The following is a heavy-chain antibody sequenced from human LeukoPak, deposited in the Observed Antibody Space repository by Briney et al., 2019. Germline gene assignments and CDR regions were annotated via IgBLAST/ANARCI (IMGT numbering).Heavy chain of an antibody. CDR3: ARVDGDIVVVVAATYYYYYMDV. J-gene: IGHJ6*03. V-gene: IGHV3-48*01. D-gene: IGHD2-15*01. CDR1: GFTFSSYS. CDR2: ISSSSSTI. Sequence: PGGSLRLSCAASGFTFSSYSMNWVRQAPGKGLEWVSYISSSSSTIYYADSVKGRFTISRDNAKNSLYLQMNSLGAEDTAVYYCARVDGDIVVVVAATYYYYYMDVWGKGTTVTVSS.